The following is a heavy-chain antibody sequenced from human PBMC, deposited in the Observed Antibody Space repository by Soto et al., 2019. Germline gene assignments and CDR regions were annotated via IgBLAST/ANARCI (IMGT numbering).Heavy chain of an antibody. D-gene: IGHD2-2*02. V-gene: IGHV3-23*01. CDR1: GFTFSSYA. J-gene: IGHJ4*02. CDR2: IGTNGDT. CDR3: AKKYPGTRPFDY. Sequence: PGGSLRLSCAASGFTFSSYAMDWVRQAPGKGLEWVSAIGTNGDTYYADAVKGRFTISRDNLKTTLYLQMNSLRAEDTALYYCAKKYPGTRPFDYWGRGTLVTVSS.